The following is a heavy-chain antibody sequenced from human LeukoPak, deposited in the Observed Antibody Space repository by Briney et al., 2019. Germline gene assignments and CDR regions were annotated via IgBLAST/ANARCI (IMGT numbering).Heavy chain of an antibody. D-gene: IGHD3-10*01. CDR1: GGSISSGGYY. CDR2: INHSGST. CDR3: ARSKASGAFNWFDP. Sequence: SETLSLTCTVSGGSISSGGYYWSWIRQPPGKGLEWIGEINHSGSTNYNPSLKSRVTISVDTSKNQFSLKLSSVTAADTAVYYCARSKASGAFNWFDPWGQGTLVTVSS. J-gene: IGHJ5*02. V-gene: IGHV4-39*07.